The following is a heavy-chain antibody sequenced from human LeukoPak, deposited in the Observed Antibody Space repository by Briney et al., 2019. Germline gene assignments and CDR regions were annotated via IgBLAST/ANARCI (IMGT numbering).Heavy chain of an antibody. V-gene: IGHV3-23*01. CDR3: AKEEGYYYDSGGYYVEYFQH. D-gene: IGHD3-22*01. CDR1: GFTFNNYA. J-gene: IGHJ1*01. Sequence: PGGSLRLSCAASGFTFNNYAMSWVRQAPGKGLEWVSAIGGSGGTTYYADSVKGRFTFSRDNSKNTLYLQMNSLRAEDTAVYYCAKEEGYYYDSGGYYVEYFQHWGQGTLVTVSS. CDR2: IGGSGGTT.